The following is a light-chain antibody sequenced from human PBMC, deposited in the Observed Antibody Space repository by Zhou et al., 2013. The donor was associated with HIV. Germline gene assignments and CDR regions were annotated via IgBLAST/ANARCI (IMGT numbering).Light chain of an antibody. V-gene: IGKV1-5*03. CDR3: QHYNSYFWT. J-gene: IGKJ1*01. CDR2: KAS. CDR1: HSISSW. Sequence: DIQMTQSPSTLSASVGDRVTITCRASHSISSWLAWYQQKPGKAPKLLIYKASTLKTGVPSRFSGSGSGTEFTLTISSLQPDDFATYYCQHYNSYFWTFGQGTKVEIK.